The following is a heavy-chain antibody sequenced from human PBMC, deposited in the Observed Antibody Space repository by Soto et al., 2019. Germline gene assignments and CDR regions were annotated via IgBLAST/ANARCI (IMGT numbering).Heavy chain of an antibody. Sequence: PSETLSLTCSVSGGSIRSYYWSWIRQSPEKGLEWIGYFYHSGNSNYNPSLKSRVTISVDTSKKQLSLSLRSVTAADTAVYFCARISSVDPYGYVNGGLDVWGQGTTVTVSS. CDR2: FYHSGNS. J-gene: IGHJ6*02. V-gene: IGHV4-59*01. CDR1: GGSIRSYY. D-gene: IGHD5-18*01. CDR3: ARISSVDPYGYVNGGLDV.